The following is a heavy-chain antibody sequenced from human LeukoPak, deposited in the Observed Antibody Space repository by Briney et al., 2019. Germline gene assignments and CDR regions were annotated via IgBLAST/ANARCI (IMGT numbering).Heavy chain of an antibody. CDR3: AGQQQRGF. D-gene: IGHD6-13*01. CDR1: DDSVSSSSYY. Sequence: SETLSLTCTVSDDSVSSSSYYWGWIRQPPGKGLVWIGSIYYSGSTYYNPSLKSRVTILVDTSKNQCSLKLSYVTAADTAVYYCAGQQQRGFWGQGTLVTVSS. J-gene: IGHJ4*02. V-gene: IGHV4-39*07. CDR2: IYYSGST.